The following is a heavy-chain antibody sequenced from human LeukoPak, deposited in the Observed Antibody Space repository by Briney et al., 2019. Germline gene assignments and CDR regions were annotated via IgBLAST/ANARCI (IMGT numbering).Heavy chain of an antibody. V-gene: IGHV4-39*07. J-gene: IGHJ6*03. D-gene: IGHD2-2*01. CDR3: ARDVAVLADYWEV. CDR1: GGSISSSSYY. Sequence: SETLSLTCTVSGGSISSSSYYWGWIRQPPGKGLEWIGSIYYSGSTYYNPSLKSRVTISVDTSKNQFSLKLSAVTAADTAVYYCARDVAVLADYWEVWGKGPTVTVSS. CDR2: IYYSGST.